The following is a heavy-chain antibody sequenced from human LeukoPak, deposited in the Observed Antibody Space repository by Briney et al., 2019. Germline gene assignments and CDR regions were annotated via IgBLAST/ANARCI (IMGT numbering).Heavy chain of an antibody. CDR1: GFTFNTYT. Sequence: GGSLRLSCAASGFTFNTYTMNWVRQAPGKGLEWVSYISGSSGIIDYADSVRGRFTISRDNAKNSLYLQMNSLRAEDTAVYYCAKGWWELAYWGQGTLVTVSS. J-gene: IGHJ4*02. D-gene: IGHD1-26*01. CDR2: ISGSSGII. V-gene: IGHV3-48*01. CDR3: AKGWWELAY.